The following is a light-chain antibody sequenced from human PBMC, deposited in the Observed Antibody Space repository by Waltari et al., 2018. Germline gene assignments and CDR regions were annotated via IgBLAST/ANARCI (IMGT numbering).Light chain of an antibody. V-gene: IGKV4-1*01. CDR3: QQYYTIPIT. CDR1: QTILYSSNNKNY. J-gene: IGKJ5*01. CDR2: WAS. Sequence: DTVMTQSPNSLAGSLGGRATINCQSSQTILYSSNNKNYLAWYQQKPGQPPKLLLYWASTRASGVPDRFSGSGSGTDFTLTISSLRTEDVAVYYCQQYYTIPITFGQGTRLEIK.